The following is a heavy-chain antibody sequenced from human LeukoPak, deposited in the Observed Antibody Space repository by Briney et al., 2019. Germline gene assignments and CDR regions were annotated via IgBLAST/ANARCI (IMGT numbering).Heavy chain of an antibody. CDR2: IYYCGGT. Sequence: SQTLSLTSTVSAGSISSGGYYWSWIGQHPWKGLEWIGYIYYCGGTYYSPSPKTRVTISVDTSKNQFSLKLSSVTAADTAVYYCARRRGGYGDPGMDVWGKGTTVTVSS. CDR3: ARRRGGYGDPGMDV. CDR1: AGSISSGGYY. D-gene: IGHD4-17*01. V-gene: IGHV4-31*03. J-gene: IGHJ6*04.